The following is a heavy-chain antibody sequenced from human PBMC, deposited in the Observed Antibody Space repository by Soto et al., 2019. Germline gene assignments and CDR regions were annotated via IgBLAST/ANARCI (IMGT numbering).Heavy chain of an antibody. J-gene: IGHJ4*02. D-gene: IGHD3-10*01. CDR2: IYSGGYT. Sequence: EVQLVESGGGLIQPGGSLRLSCAVSGFTVSNNYMSWVRQAPGKGLEGVSVIYSGGYTAYGDSVKGRFTISRDNSKNTLFLKLKNLGPADAAVYSVATPPGGGGYWGQGTLVTVSS. V-gene: IGHV3-53*01. CDR3: ATPPGGGGY. CDR1: GFTVSNNY.